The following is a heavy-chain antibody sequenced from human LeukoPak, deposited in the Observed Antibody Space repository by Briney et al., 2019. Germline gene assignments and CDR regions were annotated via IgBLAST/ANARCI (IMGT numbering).Heavy chain of an antibody. J-gene: IGHJ4*02. Sequence: GASVTVSCTASGYTFTGYYMHWVRQAPGQGLEWMGRINPNNGGTNYAQKFQGRVTMTGDTSISTAYMELSRLRSDDTAVYYCARDSHYYDSSGQFDYWGQGTLVTVSS. D-gene: IGHD3-22*01. CDR1: GYTFTGYY. V-gene: IGHV1-2*06. CDR3: ARDSHYYDSSGQFDY. CDR2: INPNNGGT.